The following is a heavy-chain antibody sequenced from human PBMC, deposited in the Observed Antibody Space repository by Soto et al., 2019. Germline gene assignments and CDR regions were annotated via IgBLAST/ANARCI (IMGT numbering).Heavy chain of an antibody. CDR2: IYYSGST. CDR1: GGLVSRGRQY. Sequence: XXTLSLSLPVCGGLVSRGRQYWRSIRQPPGKGLEWIGYIYYSGSTNYNPSLKSRVTISVDTSKNQFSLKLSSVTAADTAVYYCARVDKGYSSSWPIDYWAQGTLVTVSS. J-gene: IGHJ4*02. D-gene: IGHD6-13*01. CDR3: ARVDKGYSSSWPIDY. V-gene: IGHV4-61*01.